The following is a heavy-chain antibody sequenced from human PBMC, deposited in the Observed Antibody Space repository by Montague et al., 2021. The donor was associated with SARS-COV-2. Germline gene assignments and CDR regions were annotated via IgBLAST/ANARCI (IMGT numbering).Heavy chain of an antibody. J-gene: IGHJ4*02. CDR1: GGSIISGGYY. CDR2: IYYSGST. Sequence: TLSLTCTVSGGSIISGGYYWSWIRQHPGKGLEWIGYIYYSGSTYYNPSLKSRLTISVDTSKNQFSLKLSSVTAADTAVYYCARVHFVSSGWYPDAFDIWGQGTLVSVSS. D-gene: IGHD6-19*01. CDR3: ARVHFVSSGWYPDAFDI. V-gene: IGHV4-31*03.